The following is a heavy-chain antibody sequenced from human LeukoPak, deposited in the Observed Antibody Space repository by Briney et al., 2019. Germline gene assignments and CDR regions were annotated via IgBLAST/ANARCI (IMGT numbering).Heavy chain of an antibody. CDR2: IKQDGSEK. J-gene: IGHJ4*02. CDR3: ARDQEQWLGGYFDY. V-gene: IGHV3-7*01. CDR1: GFTSSNYW. D-gene: IGHD6-19*01. Sequence: GGSLRISCAASGFTSSNYWMSWVRQAPGKGLEWVANIKQDGSEKYYVDSVKGRFTISRDNAKNSLYLQMNSLRAEDTAVYYCARDQEQWLGGYFDYWGQGTLVTVSS.